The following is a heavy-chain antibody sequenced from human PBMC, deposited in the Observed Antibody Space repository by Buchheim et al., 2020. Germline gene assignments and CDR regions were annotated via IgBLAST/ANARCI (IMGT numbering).Heavy chain of an antibody. D-gene: IGHD3-16*01. CDR1: GFTFSSYG. CDR3: AKVSRLQSNAIDAFDI. CDR2: IRYDGSNK. V-gene: IGHV3-30*02. Sequence: QVQLVESGGGVVQPGRSLRLSCAASGFTFSSYGMHWVRQAPGKGLEWVAVIRYDGSNKYYADSVKGRVTISRDNSKNTLYLQMNSLRAEDTAVYYCAKVSRLQSNAIDAFDIWGQGT. J-gene: IGHJ3*02.